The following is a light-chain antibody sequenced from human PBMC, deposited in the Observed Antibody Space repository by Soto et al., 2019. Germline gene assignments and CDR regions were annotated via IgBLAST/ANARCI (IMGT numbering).Light chain of an antibody. CDR1: NIGSKS. J-gene: IGLJ2*01. Sequence: SYELTQPPSVSVAPGQTARISCGGNNIGSKSVHWYQQKPGQAPVLVVYVDRDRPSGIPERFSGSNSGNTATLTISRVEAGDEADYYCQVWDSSSDHVVFGGGTKVTVL. V-gene: IGLV3-21*02. CDR2: VDR. CDR3: QVWDSSSDHVV.